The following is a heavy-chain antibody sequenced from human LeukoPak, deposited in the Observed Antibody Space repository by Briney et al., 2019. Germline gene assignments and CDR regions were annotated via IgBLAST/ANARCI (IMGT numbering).Heavy chain of an antibody. CDR2: ISGNGRDT. D-gene: IGHD2-8*02. V-gene: IGHV3-23*01. J-gene: IGHJ4*02. CDR3: AKQATGGYYPIDF. CDR1: GVTFSNQP. Sequence: PGGSLRLSCAVSGVTFSNQPIAWVRQGPENGLEWVSSISGNGRDTDYADSVKGRFTISRDDSKNTLWLQMNSLRAEDSAVYFCAKQATGGYYPIDFWGQGTLVTVSS.